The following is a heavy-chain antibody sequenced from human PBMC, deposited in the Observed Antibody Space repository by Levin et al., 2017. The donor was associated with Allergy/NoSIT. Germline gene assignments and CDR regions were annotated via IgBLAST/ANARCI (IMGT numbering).Heavy chain of an antibody. CDR1: GFTFDDYA. D-gene: IGHD6-13*01. CDR3: AKDSIAAAGYYFDY. CDR2: ISWNSGSI. J-gene: IGHJ4*02. V-gene: IGHV3-9*01. Sequence: QPGGSLRLSCAASGFTFDDYAMHWVRQAPGKGLEWVSGISWNSGSIGYADSVKGRFTISRDNAKNSLYLQMNSLRAEDTALYYCAKDSIAAAGYYFDYWGQGTLVTVSS.